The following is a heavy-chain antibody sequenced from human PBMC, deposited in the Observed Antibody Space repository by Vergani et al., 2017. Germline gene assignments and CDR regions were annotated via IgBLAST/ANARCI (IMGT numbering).Heavy chain of an antibody. CDR1: GFTFSSYG. CDR2: IWYDGSNK. Sequence: QVQLVESGGGVVQPGRSLRLSCAASGFTFSSYGMHWVRQAPGKGLEWVAVIWYDGSNKYYADSVKGGFTISRDNSKNTLYLQMNSLRAEDTAVYYCARQGYSSHFDYWGQGTLVTVSS. CDR3: ARQGYSSHFDY. J-gene: IGHJ4*02. V-gene: IGHV3-33*01. D-gene: IGHD6-19*01.